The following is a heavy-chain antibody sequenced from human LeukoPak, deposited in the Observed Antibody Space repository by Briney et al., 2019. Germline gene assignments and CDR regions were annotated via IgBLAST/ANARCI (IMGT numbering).Heavy chain of an antibody. J-gene: IGHJ3*02. Sequence: AGGSLRLSCAPSGFIFSDYYMGWLRRAPGKGLEWIAYIGSTGSTTFYADSVKGLFTISRDNAKSSLYLQMNSLRAEDTAVFYCARGSTWGGDDVFDIWGQGTMVTVSS. CDR1: GFIFSDYY. CDR3: ARGSTWGGDDVFDI. V-gene: IGHV3-11*04. D-gene: IGHD7-27*01. CDR2: IGSTGSTT.